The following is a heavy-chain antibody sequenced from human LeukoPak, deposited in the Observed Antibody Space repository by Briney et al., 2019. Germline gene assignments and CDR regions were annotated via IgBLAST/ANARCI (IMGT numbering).Heavy chain of an antibody. J-gene: IGHJ5*02. V-gene: IGHV1-2*02. CDR3: ARDRSGYDFWFDP. Sequence: GASVKVSCKASGCTFTGYYMHWVRQAPGQGLEWMGWINPNSGGTNYAQKFQGRVTMTRDTSISTAYMELSRLRSDDTAVYYCARDRSGYDFWFDPWGQGTLVTVSS. D-gene: IGHD5-12*01. CDR1: GCTFTGYY. CDR2: INPNSGGT.